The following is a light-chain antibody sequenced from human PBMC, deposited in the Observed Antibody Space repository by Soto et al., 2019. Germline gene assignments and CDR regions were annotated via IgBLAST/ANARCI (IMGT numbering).Light chain of an antibody. Sequence: QSALTQPASVSGSPGQSITISCTGTSSDDIGYNYVSWYQQHPGKAPKLIIYEVTNRPSGVSYRFSGSRSGNTASLTIFGLQAEDEADYYCSSYTSSNTLVFGGGTKLTVL. J-gene: IGLJ2*01. V-gene: IGLV2-14*01. CDR1: SSDDIGYNY. CDR3: SSYTSSNTLV. CDR2: EVT.